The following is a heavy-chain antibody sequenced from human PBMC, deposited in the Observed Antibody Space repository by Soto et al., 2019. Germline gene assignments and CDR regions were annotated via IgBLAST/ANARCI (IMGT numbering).Heavy chain of an antibody. CDR2: ISYDGSNK. V-gene: IGHV3-30-3*01. Sequence: QVQLVESGGGVVQPGRSLRLSCAASGFTFSSYAMHWVRQAPGKGLEWVAVISYDGSNKYYADSVKGRFTISRDNSKNTLYLQMNSLRAEYTAVYYCERESPLYYDFWSGSPRFDPWGQGTLVTVSS. J-gene: IGHJ5*02. CDR1: GFTFSSYA. CDR3: ERESPLYYDFWSGSPRFDP. D-gene: IGHD3-3*01.